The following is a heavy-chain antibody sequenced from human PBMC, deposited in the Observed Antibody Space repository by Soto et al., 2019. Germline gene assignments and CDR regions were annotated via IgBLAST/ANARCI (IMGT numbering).Heavy chain of an antibody. CDR3: GRWVAGGGARWFDP. CDR1: GYSFTSYW. CDR2: IDPSASNT. J-gene: IGHJ5*02. V-gene: IGHV5-10-1*01. Sequence: EVQLVQSGAEVKKPGESLRISCKGSGYSFTSYWISWVRQMPGKGLEWMGMIDPSASNTNYSPSFQGHVTISADKSINTAYVQWSSLKASDTAMYYCGRWVAGGGARWFDPWGQGTLVTVSS. D-gene: IGHD6-13*01.